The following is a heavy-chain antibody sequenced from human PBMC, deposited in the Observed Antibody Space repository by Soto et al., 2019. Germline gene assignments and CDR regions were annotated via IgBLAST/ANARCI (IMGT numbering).Heavy chain of an antibody. CDR3: AKRRGAGGHFDY. CDR2: VSIGGST. Sequence: DVQLLESGGGLVQPEGALRLSCAASGFTFSSYAMGWVRQGPGKGLEWVAVVSIGGSTHYAASVRGRFTISRDNSKNTLSLQMNSLTAEDKAVYFCAKRRGAGGHFDYWGQGALVTVSS. V-gene: IGHV3-23*01. D-gene: IGHD2-15*01. J-gene: IGHJ4*02. CDR1: GFTFSSYA.